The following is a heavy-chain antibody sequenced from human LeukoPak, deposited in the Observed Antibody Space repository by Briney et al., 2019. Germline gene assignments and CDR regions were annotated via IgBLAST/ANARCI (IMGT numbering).Heavy chain of an antibody. CDR2: IYTSVST. Sequence: SETLSLTCTVSGNSFGDYYWSWIRQPAGKGLEWIGRIYTSVSTTYNPSLKSRVTMSVDTSKSQFSLNLMSVTAADTAVYYCTRDTGTTGEVKFDPWGQGTLVTVSS. V-gene: IGHV4-4*07. CDR3: TRDTGTTGEVKFDP. D-gene: IGHD4-17*01. J-gene: IGHJ5*02. CDR1: GNSFGDYY.